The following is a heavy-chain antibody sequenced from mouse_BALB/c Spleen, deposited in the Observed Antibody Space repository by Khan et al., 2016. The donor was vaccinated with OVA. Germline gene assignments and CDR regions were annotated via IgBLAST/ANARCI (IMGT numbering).Heavy chain of an antibody. CDR1: WLSLTDYG. CDR2: IWDGGST. D-gene: IGHD2-14*01. Sequence: QVQLKESGPGLVAPSQSLSITCTVSWLSLTDYGVSWIRQPPGKGLEWLGVIWDGGSTYYNSALKSRLSISKDNSKSQVFLKVNSLQIDDTAMYYCAKQYDFYAMDYWGQGTSVTVSS. CDR3: AKQYDFYAMDY. V-gene: IGHV2-6-5*01. J-gene: IGHJ4*01.